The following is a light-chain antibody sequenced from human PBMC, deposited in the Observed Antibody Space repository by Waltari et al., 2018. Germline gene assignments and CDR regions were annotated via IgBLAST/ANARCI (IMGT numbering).Light chain of an antibody. J-gene: IGLJ3*02. Sequence: QTVVTQEQSFSVSPGGTVTLTCGLSLGSVPLSHSPSWYQQTPGQPPRVLIYSTNTRSSGVPDRFSGSILGKKAALTITGAQADDEAAYYCVLYMSRDILFGGGTKLTVL. CDR2: STN. CDR1: LGSVPLSHS. CDR3: VLYMSRDIL. V-gene: IGLV8-61*01.